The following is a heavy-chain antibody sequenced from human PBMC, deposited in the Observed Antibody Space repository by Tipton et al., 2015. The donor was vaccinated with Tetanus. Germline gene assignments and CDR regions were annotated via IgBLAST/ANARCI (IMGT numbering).Heavy chain of an antibody. V-gene: IGHV4-39*07. D-gene: IGHD5-18*01. J-gene: IGHJ2*01. CDR3: ARGGSYSYGPRGFDL. Sequence: TLSLTCTVSGGSISSSYYYWGWIRQSPGKGLEWIGEINHSGGTTYSPSFKSRVTISVDTPKNQFSLKLTSLTVADTAVYYCARGGSYSYGPRGFDLWGRGTLVTVSS. CDR2: INHSGGT. CDR1: GGSISSSYYY.